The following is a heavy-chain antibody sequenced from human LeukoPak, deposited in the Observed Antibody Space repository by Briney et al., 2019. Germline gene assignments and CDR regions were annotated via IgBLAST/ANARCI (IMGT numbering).Heavy chain of an antibody. Sequence: GGSLRLPCAASGFTFSSYWVHWVRQAPGKGLVWVARINSDGSSTTYADSVKGRFTISRDNAKNTLYLQMNSLRAEDTAVYYCASITMARGVMSYYYGMDVWAQATTVTVSS. CDR1: GFTFSSYW. J-gene: IGHJ6*02. D-gene: IGHD3-10*01. CDR2: INSDGSST. V-gene: IGHV3-74*01. CDR3: ASITMARGVMSYYYGMDV.